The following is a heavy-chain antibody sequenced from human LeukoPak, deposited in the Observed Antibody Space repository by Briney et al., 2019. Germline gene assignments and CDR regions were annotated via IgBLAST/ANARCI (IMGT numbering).Heavy chain of an antibody. CDR1: GYTFTSYN. V-gene: IGHV1-46*01. CDR2: INSRGGST. J-gene: IGHJ5*02. D-gene: IGHD2-2*01. Sequence: ASVKVSSKASGYTFTSYNMHWVRQAPGQGREWRGIINSRGGSTRYAQKIQGRVTLTSDMCTRTVYMVRSRLRSENTAVYYSVRGVLLAANHLPLLPPWGQGPLVSVPS. CDR3: VRGVLLAANHLPLLPP.